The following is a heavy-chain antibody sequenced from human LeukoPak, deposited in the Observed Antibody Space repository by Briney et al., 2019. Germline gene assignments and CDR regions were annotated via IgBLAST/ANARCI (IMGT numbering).Heavy chain of an antibody. CDR1: GFTFSNYG. D-gene: IGHD3-22*01. Sequence: GRSLRLSCAASGFTFSNYGMHWVRQAPGKGLEWVAVIWYDGSNKYYADSVKGRFTISRDNSKNTLYLQMNSLRAEDTAVYYCARGYYDSSGYNWFDPWGQGTLVTVSS. CDR3: ARGYYDSSGYNWFDP. J-gene: IGHJ5*02. V-gene: IGHV3-33*01. CDR2: IWYDGSNK.